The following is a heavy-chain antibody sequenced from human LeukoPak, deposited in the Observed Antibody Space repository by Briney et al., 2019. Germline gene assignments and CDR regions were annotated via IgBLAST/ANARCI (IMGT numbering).Heavy chain of an antibody. D-gene: IGHD4-23*01. J-gene: IGHJ4*02. CDR3: ARVGPDRYGGKPQSG. CDR1: GGSISSYY. CDR2: IYYSGST. Sequence: SETLSLTCTVSGGSISSYYWSWIRQPPGKGLEWIGYIYYSGSTNYNPSLKSRVTISVDTSKNQFSLKLSSVTAADTAVYYCARVGPDRYGGKPQSGWGQGTLVTVSS. V-gene: IGHV4-59*08.